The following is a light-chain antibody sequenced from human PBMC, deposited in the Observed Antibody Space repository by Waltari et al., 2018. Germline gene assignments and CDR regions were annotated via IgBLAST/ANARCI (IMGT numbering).Light chain of an antibody. V-gene: IGKV2-30*01. CDR1: QRPVYSDGNIY. Sequence: DVVMTQSPLSLPVTLGQPASISCRYSQRPVYSDGNIYLNWFQHRPGQSPRRLIYKVSRRDSGVPDRFSGSGSGTDFTLRISRVEAEDVGLYFCMQGTNWPQSFGQGTKLEIK. CDR3: MQGTNWPQS. J-gene: IGKJ2*03. CDR2: KVS.